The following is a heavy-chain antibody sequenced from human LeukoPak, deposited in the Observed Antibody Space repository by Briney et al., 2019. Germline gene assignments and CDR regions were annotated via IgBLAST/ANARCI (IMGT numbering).Heavy chain of an antibody. V-gene: IGHV3-9*01. J-gene: IGHJ4*02. CDR2: ISWNSGSI. Sequence: GGSLRLSCAASGFTFRGYDMHWVRQAPGKGLEWVSGISWNSGSIGYADSVKGRFTISRDNAKNSLYLQMNSLRAEDTALYYCASLAATWGFFDYWGQGTLVTVSS. CDR3: ASLAATWGFFDY. CDR1: GFTFRGYD. D-gene: IGHD2-15*01.